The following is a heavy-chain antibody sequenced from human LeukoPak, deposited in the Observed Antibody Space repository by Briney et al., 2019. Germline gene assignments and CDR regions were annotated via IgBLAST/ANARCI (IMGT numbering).Heavy chain of an antibody. CDR1: GGSFSGYY. Sequence: PSETLSLTCAVYGGSFSGYYWSWIRQPPGKGLEWIGEINHSGSTNYNPSLKSRVTISVDTSKNQFSLKLSSVTAADTAVYYCARGRRVVVPAAMGPDNSPFDYWGQGTLVTVSS. J-gene: IGHJ4*02. V-gene: IGHV4-34*01. CDR2: INHSGST. CDR3: ARGRRVVVPAAMGPDNSPFDY. D-gene: IGHD2-2*01.